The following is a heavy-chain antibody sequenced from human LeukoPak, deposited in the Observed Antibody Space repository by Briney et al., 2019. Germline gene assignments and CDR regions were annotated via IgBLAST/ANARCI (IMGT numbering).Heavy chain of an antibody. V-gene: IGHV1-2*02. D-gene: IGHD3-10*01. CDR3: ARDLTGFGAFDI. Sequence: ASVKVSCKASGYTFTSYYMHWVRQAPGQGLEWMGWINPNSGDTNYAQKFQGRVTMTRDTSISTAYMELSRLRSDDTAVYYCARDLTGFGAFDIWGQGTMVTVSS. CDR2: INPNSGDT. J-gene: IGHJ3*02. CDR1: GYTFTSYY.